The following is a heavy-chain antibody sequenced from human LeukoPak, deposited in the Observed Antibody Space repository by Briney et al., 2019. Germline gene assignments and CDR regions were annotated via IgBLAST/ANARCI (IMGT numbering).Heavy chain of an antibody. Sequence: PSETLSLTCTVSGASISSHYWTWIRQPAGKGLEWIGRIHNSGTTDYNPSLKSRVTVSVDTSRNQFSLKLTSVTAADTAVYYCARDRAAAGMGRGGDFDYWGQGTLVTASS. V-gene: IGHV4-4*07. CDR2: IHNSGTT. CDR3: ARDRAAAGMGRGGDFDY. J-gene: IGHJ4*02. D-gene: IGHD6-13*01. CDR1: GASISSHY.